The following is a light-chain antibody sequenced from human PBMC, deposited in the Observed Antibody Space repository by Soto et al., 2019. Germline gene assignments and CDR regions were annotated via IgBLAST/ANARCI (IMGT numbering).Light chain of an antibody. V-gene: IGLV2-14*01. CDR2: EVY. Sequence: QSVLTQPASVSGSPGQSIAISCTGTSSDVGGYDYVSWYQQHPGKAPKLMIYEVYKRPSGVSNRFSGSKSGNTASLTISGLQAEDDADYYCSSHTRSNTWVFGGGTKVTVL. J-gene: IGLJ3*02. CDR3: SSHTRSNTWV. CDR1: SSDVGGYDY.